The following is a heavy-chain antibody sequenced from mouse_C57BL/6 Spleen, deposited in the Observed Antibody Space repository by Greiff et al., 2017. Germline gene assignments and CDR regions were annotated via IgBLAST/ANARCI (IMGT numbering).Heavy chain of an antibody. CDR2: INPSNGGT. CDR3: ARDGGYDVWFAY. D-gene: IGHD2-2*01. Sequence: QVQLQQPGTELVKPGASVKLSCKASGYTFTSYWMHWVKQRPGQGLEWIGNINPSNGGTNYNEKFKSKATLTVDKPSSTAYMQLSSLTSEDSAVYYCARDGGYDVWFAYWGQGTLVTVSA. V-gene: IGHV1-53*01. CDR1: GYTFTSYW. J-gene: IGHJ3*01.